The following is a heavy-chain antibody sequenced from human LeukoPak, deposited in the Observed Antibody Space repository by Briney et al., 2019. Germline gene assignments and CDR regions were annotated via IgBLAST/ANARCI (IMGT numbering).Heavy chain of an antibody. V-gene: IGHV3-48*03. CDR2: ISSSGSTI. D-gene: IGHD3-10*01. J-gene: IGHJ3*02. CDR1: GFTFSSYE. Sequence: GGSLRLSCAASGFTFSSYEMNWVRQAPGKGLEWVSYISSSGSTIYYADSVKGRFTISRDNAKNSLYLQMNSLRAEDTALYYCAKDIVVRGVIDLSRGAFDIWGQGTMVTVSS. CDR3: AKDIVVRGVIDLSRGAFDI.